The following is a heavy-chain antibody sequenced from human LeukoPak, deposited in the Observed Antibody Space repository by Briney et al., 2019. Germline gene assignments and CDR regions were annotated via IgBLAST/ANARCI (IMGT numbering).Heavy chain of an antibody. CDR1: GYTFTGYY. V-gene: IGHV1-2*02. CDR3: ARATGVSAASNWFDP. Sequence: GASVKVSCKASGYTFTGYYMHWVRQAPGQGLEWMGWINPNSGGTNYAQKFQGRVTMTRDTSISTAYMELSRLRSDDTAVYYCARATGVSAASNWFDPWGQGTLVTVSS. D-gene: IGHD2-2*01. CDR2: INPNSGGT. J-gene: IGHJ5*02.